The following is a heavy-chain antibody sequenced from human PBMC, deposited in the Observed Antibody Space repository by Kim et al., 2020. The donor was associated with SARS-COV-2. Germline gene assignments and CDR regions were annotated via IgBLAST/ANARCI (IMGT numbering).Heavy chain of an antibody. CDR3: ARVPKPYYYDSSGYPWYFDL. CDR1: GYTFTSYG. Sequence: ASVKVSCKASGYTFTSYGISWVRQAPGQGLEWMGWISAYNGNTNYAQKLQGRVTMTTDTSTSTAYMELRSLRSDDTAVYYCARVPKPYYYDSSGYPWYFDLWGRGTLVTVSS. CDR2: ISAYNGNT. V-gene: IGHV1-18*01. J-gene: IGHJ2*01. D-gene: IGHD3-22*01.